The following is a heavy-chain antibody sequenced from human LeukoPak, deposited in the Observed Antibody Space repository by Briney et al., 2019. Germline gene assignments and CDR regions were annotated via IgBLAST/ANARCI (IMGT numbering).Heavy chain of an antibody. Sequence: PGGSLRLSCGASGFTFSSYSMNWVRQAPGKGPEWVSYISSSSYIYYADSVKGRFTVSRDNAKNSLYLQMNSLRAEDTAVYYCAREEGTDCGGDCYSGYWGQGTLVTVSS. CDR2: ISSSSYI. CDR3: AREEGTDCGGDCYSGY. V-gene: IGHV3-21*01. D-gene: IGHD2-21*02. J-gene: IGHJ4*02. CDR1: GFTFSSYS.